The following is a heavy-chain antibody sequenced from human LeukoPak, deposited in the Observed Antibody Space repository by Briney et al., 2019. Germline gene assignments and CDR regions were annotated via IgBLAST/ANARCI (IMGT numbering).Heavy chain of an antibody. J-gene: IGHJ4*02. Sequence: GGSLRLSCAASGFTFSGYAMSWVRLAPGKGLEWVSVISGGGGITYYADSVRGRFTISRDNSKNTLYLQMNSLRAEDTAVYYCAKDPPVCSTTNCQWGGNYFDYWGQGTLVTVSS. CDR1: GFTFSGYA. V-gene: IGHV3-23*01. CDR2: ISGGGGIT. CDR3: AKDPPVCSTTNCQWGGNYFDY. D-gene: IGHD2-2*01.